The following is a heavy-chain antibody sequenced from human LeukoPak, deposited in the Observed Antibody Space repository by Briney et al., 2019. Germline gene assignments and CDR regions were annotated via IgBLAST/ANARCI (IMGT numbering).Heavy chain of an antibody. V-gene: IGHV3-7*01. J-gene: IGHJ4*02. Sequence: GGSLRLSCAASGFTFSTYAMNWVRQAPGKGLEWVANIKQDGREKSYVDSVKGRFTISRDNAENSLYLQMNSLRAEDTAVYYCVRGGDFWGQGTLVTVSS. CDR2: IKQDGREK. D-gene: IGHD5-12*01. CDR1: GFTFSTYA. CDR3: VRGGDF.